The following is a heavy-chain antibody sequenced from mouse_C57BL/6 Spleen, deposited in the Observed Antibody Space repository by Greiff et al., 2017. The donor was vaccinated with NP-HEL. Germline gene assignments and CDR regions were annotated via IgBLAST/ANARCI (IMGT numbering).Heavy chain of an antibody. CDR1: GYTFTSYW. Sequence: QVQLQQPGAELVMPGASVKLSCKASGYTFTSYWMHWVKQRPGQGLEWIGEIDPSDSYTNYNQKFKGKSTLTVDKSSSTAYMQLSSLTSEDSAVYYCARGYYGSSSHYCDYWGQAPLSQSPQ. D-gene: IGHD1-1*01. J-gene: IGHJ2*01. CDR3: ARGYYGSSSHYCDY. CDR2: IDPSDSYT. V-gene: IGHV1-69*01.